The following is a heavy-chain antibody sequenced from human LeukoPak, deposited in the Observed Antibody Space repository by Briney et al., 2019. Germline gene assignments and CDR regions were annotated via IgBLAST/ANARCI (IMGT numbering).Heavy chain of an antibody. CDR1: GFIFSSYW. CDR2: IKQDGSEK. J-gene: IGHJ4*02. D-gene: IGHD5-24*01. Sequence: GGSLRLSCAASGFIFSSYWMSWVRQAPGKGLEWVANIKQDGSEKYYVDSVKGRFTISRDNAKNSLYPQMNSLRAEDTAVYYCARQITNILDYWGQGTLVTVSS. CDR3: ARQITNILDY. V-gene: IGHV3-7*01.